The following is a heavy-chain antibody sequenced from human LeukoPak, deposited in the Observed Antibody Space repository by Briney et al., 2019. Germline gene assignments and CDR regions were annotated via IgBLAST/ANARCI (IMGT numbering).Heavy chain of an antibody. V-gene: IGHV3-30-3*01. CDR1: GFTFSRYA. CDR2: ISDDGTFT. J-gene: IGHJ4*02. Sequence: GGSLRLSCAASGFTFSRYAMHWVRQAPGKGLEWVAVISDDGTFTLYGDSVRGRFTISRDSSKNTLYLQMNSLRLEDTAVYYCARDPYRDAPDYFDYWGQGTLVTVSS. CDR3: ARDPYRDAPDYFDY.